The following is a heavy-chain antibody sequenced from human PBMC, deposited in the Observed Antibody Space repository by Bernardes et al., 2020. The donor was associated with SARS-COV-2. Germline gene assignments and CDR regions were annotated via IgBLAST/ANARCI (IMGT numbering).Heavy chain of an antibody. D-gene: IGHD3-3*01. CDR2: ISSSSSTI. Sequence: GSLRLSCAASGFTFSSYSMNWVRQAPGKGLEWVSYISSSSSTIYYADSVKGRFTISRDNAKNSLYLQMNSLRAEDTAVYYCARGQYYDFWSGYYSDSSHYYGMDVWGQGTTVTVSS. CDR1: GFTFSSYS. CDR3: ARGQYYDFWSGYYSDSSHYYGMDV. V-gene: IGHV3-48*01. J-gene: IGHJ6*02.